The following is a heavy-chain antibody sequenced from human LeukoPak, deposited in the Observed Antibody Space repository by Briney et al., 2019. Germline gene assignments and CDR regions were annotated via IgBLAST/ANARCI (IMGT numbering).Heavy chain of an antibody. Sequence: GASVKVSCKASGGTFSSYAISWVRQAPGQGLEWMGGIIPIFGTANYAQKFQGRVTITTDESTSTAYMELSSLRSEDTAVYYCARDGVGYCSSTSCPPPLNWFDPWGQGTLVTVSS. CDR3: ARDGVGYCSSTSCPPPLNWFDP. CDR1: GGTFSSYA. D-gene: IGHD2-2*01. CDR2: IIPIFGTA. V-gene: IGHV1-69*05. J-gene: IGHJ5*02.